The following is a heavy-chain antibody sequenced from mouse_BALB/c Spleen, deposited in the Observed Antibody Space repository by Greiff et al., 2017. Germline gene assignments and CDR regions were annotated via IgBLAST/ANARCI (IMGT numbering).Heavy chain of an antibody. Sequence: QVQLKQSGAELVKPGASVKLSCKTSGYTFTSYWIQWVKQRPGQGLGWIGEIFPGTGTTYYNEKFKAKATLTIDTSSSTAYMQLSSLTSEDSAVYFCARSEGSYAMDYWGQGTSVTVSS. V-gene: IGHV1S132*01. CDR2: IFPGTGTT. J-gene: IGHJ4*01. CDR1: GYTFTSYW. CDR3: ARSEGSYAMDY.